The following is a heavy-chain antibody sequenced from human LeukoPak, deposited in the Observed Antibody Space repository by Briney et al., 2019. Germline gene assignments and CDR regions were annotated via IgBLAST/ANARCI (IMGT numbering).Heavy chain of an antibody. D-gene: IGHD3-3*01. CDR2: INPNSGGT. J-gene: IGHJ4*02. Sequence: GASVKVSCKASGYTFTGYYMHWVRQAPGQGLEWMGWINPNSGGTNYAQKFQGRVTMTRDTSISTAYMELSRLRSDDTAVYYCARSWYYDFWSGPSAYYFDYWGQGTLVTVSS. CDR3: ARSWYYDFWSGPSAYYFDY. CDR1: GYTFTGYY. V-gene: IGHV1-2*02.